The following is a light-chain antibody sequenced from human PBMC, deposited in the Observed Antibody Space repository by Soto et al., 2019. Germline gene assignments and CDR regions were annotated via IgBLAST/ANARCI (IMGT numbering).Light chain of an antibody. J-gene: IGLJ3*02. Sequence: QLVLTQSPSSSASLGASIKLTCTLSSAHSTYAIAWHQQRPEKGPRYLMKLNSDGSHTKGDGIPDRFSGSSSGAERYLIISSLQSEDEADYYCQTWSTGIRVFGGGTKVTVL. CDR1: SAHSTYA. CDR3: QTWSTGIRV. V-gene: IGLV4-69*01. CDR2: LNSDGSH.